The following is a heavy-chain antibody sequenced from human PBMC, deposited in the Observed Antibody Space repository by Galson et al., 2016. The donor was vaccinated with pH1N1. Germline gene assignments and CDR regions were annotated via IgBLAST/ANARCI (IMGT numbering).Heavy chain of an antibody. D-gene: IGHD1-1*01. CDR2: IIPILGMT. Sequence: SVKVSCKVSGVTFSTFTITWVRQAPGQGLEWMGRIIPILGMTNYAQNFQGRVTITAYQSTTTAYMELSSLRSEDTAVYYCANWNDGGDDYWGQGTLVTVSS. CDR1: GVTFSTFT. V-gene: IGHV1-69*02. CDR3: ANWNDGGDDY. J-gene: IGHJ4*02.